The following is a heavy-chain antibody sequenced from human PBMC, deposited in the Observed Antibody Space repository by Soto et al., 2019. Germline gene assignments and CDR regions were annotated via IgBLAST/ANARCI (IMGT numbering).Heavy chain of an antibody. V-gene: IGHV3-30*18. D-gene: IGHD3-3*01. J-gene: IGHJ4*02. CDR2: ISRDGSGE. Sequence: QVQLVESGGGVVRPGGSLTLSCEGSGFNFANHGIQWIRQAPGKGLEWVAIISRDGSGEYFADSVKGRFTISKDNSKNTVFLKINNLSGDDTAVYHCAKEENKNYDVDYWGQGTLVTVST. CDR3: AKEENKNYDVDY. CDR1: GFNFANHG.